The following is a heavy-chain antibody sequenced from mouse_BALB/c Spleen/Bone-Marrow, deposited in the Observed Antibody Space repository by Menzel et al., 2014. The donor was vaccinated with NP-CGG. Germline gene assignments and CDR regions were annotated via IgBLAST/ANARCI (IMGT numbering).Heavy chain of an antibody. CDR3: ARWEYYAMVY. J-gene: IGHJ4*01. CDR2: IDPENGDT. V-gene: IGHV14-4*02. CDR1: GFNIKDYY. Sequence: EVQLVESGAELVRTGASVKLSCTASGFNIKDYYMHWVKQRPEQGLEWIGWIDPENGDTEYAPKFQGKATITADTSSNTAYLQLSSLTSEDTAVYYCARWEYYAMVYLGQGPSVTVSS. D-gene: IGHD2-3*01.